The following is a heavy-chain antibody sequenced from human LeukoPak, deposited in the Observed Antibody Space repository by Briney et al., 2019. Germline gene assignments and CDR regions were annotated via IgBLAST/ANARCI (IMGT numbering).Heavy chain of an antibody. CDR1: GGSISSSSYY. Sequence: SETLSLTCTVSGGSISSSSYYWDWLRQPPGKGLEWIGNVYYGGNTFYNSSLESRVTISVDMSKNQFSLKLSSLTAADPAIYYCARQRANYFYHYLDVWGRGTSVTVSS. CDR2: VYYGGNT. J-gene: IGHJ6*03. CDR3: ARQRANYFYHYLDV. V-gene: IGHV4-39*01.